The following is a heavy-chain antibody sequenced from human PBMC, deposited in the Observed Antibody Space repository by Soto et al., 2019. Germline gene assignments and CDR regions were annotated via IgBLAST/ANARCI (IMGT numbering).Heavy chain of an antibody. CDR1: GYTFTSYG. D-gene: IGHD3-22*01. CDR3: ARDSGGGYYDSSGYFHFDY. Sequence: GASVKVSCKASGYTFTSYGISWGRQAPGQGLEWMGWISAYNGNTNYAQKLQGRVTMTTDTSTSTAYMELRSLRSDDTAVYYCARDSGGGYYDSSGYFHFDYWGQGTLVTVSS. CDR2: ISAYNGNT. J-gene: IGHJ4*02. V-gene: IGHV1-18*01.